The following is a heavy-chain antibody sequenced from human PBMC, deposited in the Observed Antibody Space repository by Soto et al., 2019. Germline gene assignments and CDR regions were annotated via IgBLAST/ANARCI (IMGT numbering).Heavy chain of an antibody. CDR2: VHYSGNT. CDR1: GYSISSGYH. CDR3: ARQDRVVAEGRWFDP. Sequence: TLSLTCTVSGYSISSGYHWAWIRQPPGKGLEWLGSVHYSGNTYYNPSLKSRLTISVDKSKNQFSLNLSSVTAADTAVYYCARQDRVVAEGRWFDPWGQGTLVTVSS. V-gene: IGHV4-38-2*02. D-gene: IGHD2-15*01. J-gene: IGHJ5*02.